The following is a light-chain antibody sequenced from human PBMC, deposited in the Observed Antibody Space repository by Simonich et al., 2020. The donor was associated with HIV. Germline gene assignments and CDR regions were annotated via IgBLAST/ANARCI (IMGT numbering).Light chain of an antibody. CDR3: QQYNSYPYT. CDR1: QSISSW. J-gene: IGKJ2*01. Sequence: DIQMTQSPSTLSASVGDRVTIPCRASQSISSWLAWYQQKPGKAPKVLIYKASSLESGVPSRFSGSGSGTEFTLTISSLQPDDFATYYCQQYNSYPYTFGQGTKLEIK. V-gene: IGKV1-5*03. CDR2: KAS.